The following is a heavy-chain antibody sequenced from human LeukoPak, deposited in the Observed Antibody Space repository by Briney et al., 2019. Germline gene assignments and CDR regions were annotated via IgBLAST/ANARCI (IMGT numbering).Heavy chain of an antibody. V-gene: IGHV1-2*02. CDR3: ARVFYPFLKQQRPTYYSSYRDV. D-gene: IGHD6-13*01. CDR1: GYTFTGYY. J-gene: IGHJ6*03. CDR2: INPNSGGT. Sequence: ASVKVSCKASGYTFTGYYMHWVRQAPGQGLEWMGWINPNSGGTNYAQKFQGRVTMTRDTSISTAYMELSRLRSDDTAVYYCARVFYPFLKQQRPTYYSSYRDVGGKGTTVTISS.